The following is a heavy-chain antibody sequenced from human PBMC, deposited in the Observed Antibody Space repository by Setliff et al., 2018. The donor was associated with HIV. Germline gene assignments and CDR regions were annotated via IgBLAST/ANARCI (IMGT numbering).Heavy chain of an antibody. D-gene: IGHD3-3*01. V-gene: IGHV4-59*01. CDR3: ARDVGGFTVFAVPRGGFDP. J-gene: IGHJ5*02. CDR2: IYYTGRT. CDR1: GGSISTYY. Sequence: PSETLSLTCTVSGGSISTYYWSWIRQAPGRGLEWIGYIYYTGRTNYNPSLKSRVTMSLDSSKKQFSLKLSSVTAADTAVYFCARDVGGFTVFAVPRGGFDPWGQGTLVTAPQ.